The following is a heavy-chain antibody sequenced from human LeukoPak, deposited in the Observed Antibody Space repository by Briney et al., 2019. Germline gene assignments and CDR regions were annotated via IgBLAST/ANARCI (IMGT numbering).Heavy chain of an antibody. CDR2: IYSGGST. D-gene: IGHD3-3*01. J-gene: IGHJ4*02. CDR1: GFTVSSNY. V-gene: IGHV3-53*01. CDR3: ARINDFWSGYSLDY. Sequence: GGSLRLSCAASGFTVSSNYMSWVRQAPGKGLEWVSVIYSGGSTYYADSVKGRFTISRDNSMNTLYLQMNSLRAEDTAVYYCARINDFWSGYSLDYWGQGTLVTVSS.